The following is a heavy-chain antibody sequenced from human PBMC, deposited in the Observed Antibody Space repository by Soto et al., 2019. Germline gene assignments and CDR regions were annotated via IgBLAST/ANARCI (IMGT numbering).Heavy chain of an antibody. J-gene: IGHJ3*01. Sequence: QIPLKESGPTLVRPTRTLTLTCSFSGFSLTMSEVGVAWIRQPPGKALEWVALIYGDDEKVYSPSLRGRVSISKDSSKNEVVLTPANMGPVDTATYFCARSRWEQLRAFDVWGQGTIVTVSS. CDR2: IYGDDEK. CDR3: ARSRWEQLRAFDV. CDR1: GFSLTMSEVG. V-gene: IGHV2-5*02. D-gene: IGHD1-26*01.